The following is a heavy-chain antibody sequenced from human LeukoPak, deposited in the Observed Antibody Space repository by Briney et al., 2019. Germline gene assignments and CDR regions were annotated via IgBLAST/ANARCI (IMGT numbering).Heavy chain of an antibody. D-gene: IGHD3-22*01. CDR3: AKDRYYDSSGPVTD. CDR1: GVTFSRHA. CDR2: ITASGGST. Sequence: GGSLRLSCAASGVTFSRHAMSWVRQAPGKGLEWVSGITASGGSTYYADSVEGRFTISRDNSKNTLYLQMNSLRAEDTAVYYCAKDRYYDSSGPVTDWGQGTLVTVSS. J-gene: IGHJ4*02. V-gene: IGHV3-23*01.